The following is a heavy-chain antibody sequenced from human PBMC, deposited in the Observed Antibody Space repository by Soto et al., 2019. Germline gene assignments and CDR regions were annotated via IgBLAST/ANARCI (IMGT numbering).Heavy chain of an antibody. D-gene: IGHD2-8*02. CDR3: AKTSPWSTFAY. J-gene: IGHJ4*02. CDR2: ISGSDDST. V-gene: IGHV3-23*01. CDR1: GFTFSSYA. Sequence: EVQLLESGGGLVQPGESLRLSCAASGFTFSSYAMSWVRQAPGKGLEWVSVISGSDDSTYYADSVKRRFTISRDNSNNTLYLQMNRLGVDDTAVYYCAKTSPWSTFAYWGQRTLVTVSS.